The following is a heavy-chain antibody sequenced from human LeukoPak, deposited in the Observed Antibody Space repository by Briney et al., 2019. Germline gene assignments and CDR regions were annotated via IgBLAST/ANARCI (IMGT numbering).Heavy chain of an antibody. D-gene: IGHD6-19*01. CDR2: ISGSGSST. CDR1: GFIFTSYA. J-gene: IGHJ4*02. Sequence: QSGGSLRLSCAASGFIFTSYAMSWVRQAPGKGLEWVSAISGSGSSTYSADSVKGRFTISRDNSKNTLYLQMDSLRAEDTAVYYCAKGRIAVTGTLEYWGQGTLVTVSS. CDR3: AKGRIAVTGTLEY. V-gene: IGHV3-23*01.